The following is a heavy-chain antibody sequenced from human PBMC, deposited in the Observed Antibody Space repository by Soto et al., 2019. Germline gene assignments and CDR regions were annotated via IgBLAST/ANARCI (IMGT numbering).Heavy chain of an antibody. D-gene: IGHD6-19*01. Sequence: QVHLVQSGAEVKNPGSSVKASCRPPGGTFTTYGFNWLRQAPGQGFEWMGGIIPLFGTTTYAQNFQGRVTITADQSTTTAYMEMSGLTSEDTAVYFCARGGELAGWMPFDSWGQGTLVTVSS. J-gene: IGHJ4*02. CDR3: ARGGELAGWMPFDS. CDR1: GGTFTTYG. V-gene: IGHV1-69*01. CDR2: IIPLFGTT.